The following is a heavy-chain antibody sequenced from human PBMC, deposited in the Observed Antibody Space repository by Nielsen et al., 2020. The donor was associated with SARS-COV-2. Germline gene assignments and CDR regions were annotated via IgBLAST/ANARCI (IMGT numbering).Heavy chain of an antibody. CDR3: TSHYGGDYYYYGMDV. V-gene: IGHV3-15*01. J-gene: IGHJ6*02. D-gene: IGHD4-17*01. CDR2: IKSKTDGGTT. CDR1: GFTFSNAW. Sequence: GESLKISCAASGFTFSNAWMSWVRQVPGKGLEWVGRIKSKTDGGTTDYAAPVKGRFTISRDDSKNTLYLQMNSLKTEDTAVYYCTSHYGGDYYYYGMDVWGQGTTVTVSS.